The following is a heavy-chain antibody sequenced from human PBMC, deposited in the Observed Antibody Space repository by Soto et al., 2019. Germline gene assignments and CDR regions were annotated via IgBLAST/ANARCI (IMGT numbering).Heavy chain of an antibody. CDR2: INAGNGNT. V-gene: IGHV1-3*05. Sequence: QVQLVQSGAEEKKPGASVKVSCKASGYTFTNYPTHWVRRAPGQRLEWMGWINAGNGNTKYSQKFQGRVTITRDTSASTAYMELSSLRSEDTAVYYCARVSGYYLPDYWGQGTLVTVSS. D-gene: IGHD5-12*01. J-gene: IGHJ4*02. CDR3: ARVSGYYLPDY. CDR1: GYTFTNYP.